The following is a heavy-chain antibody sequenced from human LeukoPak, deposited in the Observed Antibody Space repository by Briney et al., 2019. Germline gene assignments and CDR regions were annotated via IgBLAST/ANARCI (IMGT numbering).Heavy chain of an antibody. CDR3: ASGYPSMIVVVSLDY. D-gene: IGHD3-22*01. Sequence: GALVKVSCKASGYTFTSYGISWVRQAPGQGLEWMGWISAYSGNTNYAQKLQGRVTMTTDTSTSTAYMELRSLRSDDAAVYYCASGYPSMIVVVSLDYWGQGTLVTVSS. J-gene: IGHJ4*02. CDR2: ISAYSGNT. V-gene: IGHV1-18*01. CDR1: GYTFTSYG.